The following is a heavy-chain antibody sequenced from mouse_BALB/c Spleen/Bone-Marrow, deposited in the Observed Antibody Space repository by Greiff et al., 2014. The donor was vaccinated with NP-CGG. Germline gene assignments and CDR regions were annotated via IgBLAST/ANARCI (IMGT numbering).Heavy chain of an antibody. V-gene: IGHV1-4*01. Sequence: VQLQQSGAELARPGASVKMSCKASGYTFTCYTMHWVKQRPGQGLEWIGYINPSSGYTNYNQKFKDKATLTADKSSSTAYMQLSSLTSEDSAVYYCARAAYYRYDEGAWFAYWGQGTLVTVSA. CDR1: GYTFTCYT. CDR2: INPSSGYT. CDR3: ARAAYYRYDEGAWFAY. J-gene: IGHJ3*01. D-gene: IGHD2-14*01.